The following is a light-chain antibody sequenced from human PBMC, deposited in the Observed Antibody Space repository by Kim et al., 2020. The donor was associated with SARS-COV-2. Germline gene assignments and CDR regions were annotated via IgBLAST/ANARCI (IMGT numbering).Light chain of an antibody. J-gene: IGKJ4*01. CDR2: DAS. Sequence: PGESAPLSCRASQSVSSYLAWYQQKPGQAPRLLIYDASNRATGIPARFSGSGSGTDFTLTISSLEPEDFAVYYCQQRSNWPPALTFGGGTKVDIK. CDR3: QQRSNWPPALT. V-gene: IGKV3-11*01. CDR1: QSVSSY.